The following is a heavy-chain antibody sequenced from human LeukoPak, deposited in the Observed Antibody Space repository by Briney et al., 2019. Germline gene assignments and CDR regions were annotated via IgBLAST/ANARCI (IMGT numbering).Heavy chain of an antibody. D-gene: IGHD1-26*01. CDR1: GFTFSSYA. CDR3: AKCITALLSPADAFDI. Sequence: EGSLRLSCAASGFTFSSYAMSWVRQATGKGLEWISAISGSGGSTYYADSVKGRFTISRDNSMNTLHLQMNSLRAEDTAVYYCAKCITALLSPADAFDIWGQGTMVTVSS. V-gene: IGHV3-23*01. J-gene: IGHJ3*02. CDR2: ISGSGGST.